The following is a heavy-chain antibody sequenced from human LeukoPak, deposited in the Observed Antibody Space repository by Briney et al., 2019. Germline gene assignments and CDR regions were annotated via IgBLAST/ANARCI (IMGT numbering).Heavy chain of an antibody. J-gene: IGHJ4*02. CDR1: GGSISSSSYY. D-gene: IGHD3-9*01. CDR2: IYYSGST. CDR3: ARTPETYDILTGYYNGVFDY. Sequence: PSETLSLTCTVSGGSISSSSYYWGWIRQPPGKGLEWIGSIYYSGSTYYNPSLKSRVTISVDTSKNQFSLKLSSVTAADTAVYYCARTPETYDILTGYYNGVFDYWGQGTLVTVSS. V-gene: IGHV4-39*07.